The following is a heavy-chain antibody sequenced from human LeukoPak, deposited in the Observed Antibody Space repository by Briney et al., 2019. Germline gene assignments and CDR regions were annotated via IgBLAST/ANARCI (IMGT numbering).Heavy chain of an antibody. Sequence: GGSLRLSCAASGFTFDDYGMSWVRQAPGKGLEWVSGINWKGSSTGYADSVKGRFTISRDNAKNSLYLQMNSLRAEDTALYHCAKIRFGDYYYYMDVWGKGTTVTVSS. V-gene: IGHV3-20*01. CDR3: AKIRFGDYYYYMDV. CDR1: GFTFDDYG. D-gene: IGHD3-3*01. CDR2: INWKGSST. J-gene: IGHJ6*03.